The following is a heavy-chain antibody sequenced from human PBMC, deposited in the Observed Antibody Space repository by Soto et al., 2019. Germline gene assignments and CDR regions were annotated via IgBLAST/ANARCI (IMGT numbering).Heavy chain of an antibody. CDR1: GFTFSSYW. J-gene: IGHJ6*02. CDR2: VKYDGSQT. Sequence: XGSLILSCSDSGFTFSSYWMSWVRQAPGQGLEWVANVKYDGSQTYYVGSVKGRFTISRDNAKNSLYLQMNSLRAEDTAVYYCTRDFQGPLDYGMDAWGQGTTVTVSS. V-gene: IGHV3-7*01. D-gene: IGHD1-1*01. CDR3: TRDFQGPLDYGMDA.